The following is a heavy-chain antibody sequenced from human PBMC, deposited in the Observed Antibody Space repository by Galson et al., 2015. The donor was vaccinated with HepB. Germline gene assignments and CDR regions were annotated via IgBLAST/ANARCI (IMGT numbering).Heavy chain of an antibody. Sequence: SLRLSCAASGFTFSNYAMSWVRQAPGKGLEWVATVSASGGSTFYADSVKGRFTISRDNSKNTLYVQMNSLTDEDTAVYYCAKDGIPVQLERRPHFDYWGQGTLVTV. CDR3: AKDGIPVQLERRPHFDY. CDR1: GFTFSNYA. J-gene: IGHJ4*02. D-gene: IGHD1-1*01. V-gene: IGHV3-23*01. CDR2: VSASGGST.